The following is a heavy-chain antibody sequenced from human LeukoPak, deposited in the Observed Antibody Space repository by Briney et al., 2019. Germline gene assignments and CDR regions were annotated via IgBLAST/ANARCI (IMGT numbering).Heavy chain of an antibody. D-gene: IGHD3-22*01. CDR1: GFTFNNYG. J-gene: IGHJ3*02. CDR2: ISYDGSNK. V-gene: IGHV3-30*03. Sequence: RPGGSLRLSCAASGFTFNNYGMRWVRQAPGKGLEWVAVISYDGSNKYYADSVKGRFTISRDNSKNTLYLQMNSLRAEDTAVYYCARRHTPYYDSSGSLADDAFDIWGQGTMVTVSS. CDR3: ARRHTPYYDSSGSLADDAFDI.